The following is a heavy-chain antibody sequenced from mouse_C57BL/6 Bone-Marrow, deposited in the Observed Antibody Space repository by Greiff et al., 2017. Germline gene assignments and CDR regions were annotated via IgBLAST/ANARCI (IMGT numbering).Heavy chain of an antibody. V-gene: IGHV1-15*01. CDR2: IDPETGGT. CDR1: GYTFTDYE. J-gene: IGHJ4*01. CDR3: TRCELRRVYYAMDY. Sequence: VQLQESGAELVRPGASVTLSCKASGYTFTDYEMHWVKQTPVHGLEWIGAIDPETGGTAYNQKFKGKAILTADKSSSTAYMELRSLTSEDSAVYYCTRCELRRVYYAMDYWGQGTSVTVSS. D-gene: IGHD2-4*01.